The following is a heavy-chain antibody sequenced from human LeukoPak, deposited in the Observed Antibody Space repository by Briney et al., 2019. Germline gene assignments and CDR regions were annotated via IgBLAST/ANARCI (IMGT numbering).Heavy chain of an antibody. CDR1: GFTFDDYA. D-gene: IGHD3-10*01. V-gene: IGHV3-9*01. CDR3: ARPMVRGVNCYYYGMDV. CDR2: ISWNSGSI. J-gene: IGHJ6*02. Sequence: LSGGSLRLSCAASGFTFDDYAMHWVRQAPGKGLEWVSGISWNSGSIGYADSVKGRFTISRDNAKNPLYLQMNSLRAEDTAVYYCARPMVRGVNCYYYGMDVWGQGTTVTVSS.